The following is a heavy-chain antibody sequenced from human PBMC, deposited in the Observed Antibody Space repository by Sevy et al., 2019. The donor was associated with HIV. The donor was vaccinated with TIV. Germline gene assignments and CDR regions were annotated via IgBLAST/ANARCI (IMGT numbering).Heavy chain of an antibody. Sequence: SETLSLTCIVSGXSXXXTAYXWGWIRQSPXKGLEWIASXRXGGYTFYNPSLKSRVTISADTSKNQFSLKLTSVSAADTAXYXXVXPXXXXXXXXXXXXYWGQGXXVXXSS. J-gene: IGHJ4*02. V-gene: IGHV4-39*01. CDR2: XRXGGYT. CDR1: GXSXXXTAYX. CDR3: VXPXXXXXXXXXXXXY.